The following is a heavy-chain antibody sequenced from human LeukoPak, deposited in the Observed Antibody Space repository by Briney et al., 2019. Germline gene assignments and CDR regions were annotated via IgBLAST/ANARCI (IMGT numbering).Heavy chain of an antibody. D-gene: IGHD6-13*01. CDR2: IYYSGST. V-gene: IGHV4-59*01. J-gene: IGHJ4*02. CDR3: ARGSSWYSGYYFDY. Sequence: SETLSLTCTVSGGSISGYYWSWIRQPPGKGLEWIGYIYYSGSTNYNPSLKSRVAISVDTSKNQFSLKLSSVTAADTAVYYCARGSSWYSGYYFDYWGQGTLVTVSS. CDR1: GGSISGYY.